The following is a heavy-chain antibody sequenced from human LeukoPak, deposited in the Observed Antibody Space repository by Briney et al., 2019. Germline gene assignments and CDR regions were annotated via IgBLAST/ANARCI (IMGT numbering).Heavy chain of an antibody. D-gene: IGHD3-10*01. Sequence: SETLSLTCTVSGGSISSSSYYWGWIRQPPGKGLEWIGSIYYSGSTYYNPSLKSRVTISVDTSKNQFSLKLSSVTAADMAVYYCARRLYGSGIDYWGQGTLVTVSS. CDR3: ARRLYGSGIDY. CDR2: IYYSGST. J-gene: IGHJ4*02. CDR1: GGSISSSSYY. V-gene: IGHV4-39*01.